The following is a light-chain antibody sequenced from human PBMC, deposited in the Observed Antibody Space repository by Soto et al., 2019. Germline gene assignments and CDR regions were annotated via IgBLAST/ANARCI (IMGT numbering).Light chain of an antibody. V-gene: IGKV1-5*01. CDR2: DAS. CDR1: QRISNW. Sequence: DIQMTQSPSTLSAFEGDRVTITCRASQRISNWLAWYQQKPGKVPKVLIYDASSLENGVPSRFSGSGSGTEFSLTISSLQPDDSETYYCQQYHTYWTFGQGTKVEV. J-gene: IGKJ1*01. CDR3: QQYHTYWT.